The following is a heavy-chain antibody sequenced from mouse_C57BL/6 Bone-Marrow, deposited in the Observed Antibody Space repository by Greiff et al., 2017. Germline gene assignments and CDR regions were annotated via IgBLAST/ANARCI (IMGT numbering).Heavy chain of an antibody. V-gene: IGHV1-55*01. CDR3: ARIPYYYGSPWFAY. D-gene: IGHD1-1*01. J-gene: IGHJ3*01. CDR1: GYTFTSYW. CDR2: IYPGSGST. Sequence: QVQLQQSGAELVKPGASVKLSCKASGYTFTSYWITWVKQRPGQGLEWIGDIYPGSGSTNYNEKFKSKATLTVDTSSSTAYMQLSSLTSEDSAVSYCARIPYYYGSPWFAYWGQGTLVTVSA.